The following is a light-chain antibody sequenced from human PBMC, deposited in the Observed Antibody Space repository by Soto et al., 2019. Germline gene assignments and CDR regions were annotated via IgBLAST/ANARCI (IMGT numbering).Light chain of an antibody. CDR3: SSYTSSSTLYV. CDR2: DVS. J-gene: IGLJ1*01. CDR1: SSDVGGYNY. Sequence: QSALTQPASVSGSPRQSITISCTGTSSDVGGYNYVYWYQQHPGKAPKLMIYDVSNRPSGVSNRFSGSKSGNTASLTISGLPAEDEADYYCSSYTSSSTLYVFGTGTKLTVL. V-gene: IGLV2-14*01.